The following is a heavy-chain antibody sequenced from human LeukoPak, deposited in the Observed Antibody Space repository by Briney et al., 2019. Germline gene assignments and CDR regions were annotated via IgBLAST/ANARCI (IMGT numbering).Heavy chain of an antibody. J-gene: IGHJ3*02. D-gene: IGHD1-14*01. CDR2: IYPRDSDT. V-gene: IGHV5-51*01. CDR1: GYRFTSYW. Sequence: GESLQISCKGSGYRFTSYWVAWVRQMPGKGLEWMGIIYPRDSDTRYSPSFQGQVTISADKSINTAYLQWSGLKASDTAVYYCARHVTTASAARGFDIWGQGTMVTVSS. CDR3: ARHVTTASAARGFDI.